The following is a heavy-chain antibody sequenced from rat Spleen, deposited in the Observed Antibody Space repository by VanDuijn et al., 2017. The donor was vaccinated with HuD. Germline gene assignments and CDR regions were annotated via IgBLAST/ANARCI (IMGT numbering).Heavy chain of an antibody. V-gene: IGHV2S63*01. D-gene: IGHD1-12*01. CDR2: MWSGGST. CDR3: ARADRESYAHFDH. CDR1: GFSLTDYS. Sequence: EVQLKESGPGLVQPSQTLSLTCTVSGFSLTDYSVHWVRQPPGKGLEWMGVMWSGGSTAYNSALKSRLSISRDTSKSQVFLKMNSLQTEDTATYYCARADRESYAHFDHWGQGVMVTVSS. J-gene: IGHJ2*01.